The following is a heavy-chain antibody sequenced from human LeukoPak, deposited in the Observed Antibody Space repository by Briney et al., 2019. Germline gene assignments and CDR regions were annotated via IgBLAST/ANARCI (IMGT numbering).Heavy chain of an antibody. D-gene: IGHD3-22*01. CDR2: ISYDGSNK. CDR1: GFTFSSYG. J-gene: IGHJ6*02. CDR3: GKGDSETLITMIVVGPPPGDGMDV. Sequence: GGSLRLSCAASGFTFSSYGMHWVRQAPGKGLEWVAVISYDGSNKYYADSVKGRFTISRDNTKNTLYLQMNSLRAEDTAVYYRGKGDSETLITMIVVGPPPGDGMDVWGQGTTVTVSS. V-gene: IGHV3-30*18.